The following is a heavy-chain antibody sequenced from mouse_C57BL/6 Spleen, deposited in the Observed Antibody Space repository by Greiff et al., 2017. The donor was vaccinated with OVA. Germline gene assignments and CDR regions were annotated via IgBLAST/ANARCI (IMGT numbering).Heavy chain of an antibody. D-gene: IGHD1-3*01. J-gene: IGHJ3*01. Sequence: QVHVKQPGAELVKPGASVKMSCKASGYTFTSYWITWVKQRPGQGLEWIGDIYPGSGSTNYNEKFKSKATLTVDTSSSTAYMQLSSLTSEDSAVYYCARDGERYTYWGQGTLVTVSA. CDR3: ARDGERYTY. V-gene: IGHV1-55*01. CDR1: GYTFTSYW. CDR2: IYPGSGST.